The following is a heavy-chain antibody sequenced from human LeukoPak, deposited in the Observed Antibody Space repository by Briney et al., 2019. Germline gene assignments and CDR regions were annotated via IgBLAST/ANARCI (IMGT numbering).Heavy chain of an antibody. V-gene: IGHV3-23*01. CDR2: ISGSGGST. CDR3: AKQLVKKGYSYGCFDY. CDR1: GFTFSSYA. D-gene: IGHD5-18*01. Sequence: GGSLRLSCAASGFTFSSYAMSWVRQAPGKGLEWVSAISGSGGSTYYADSVKGRFTISRDNSKNTLYPQMNSLRAEDTAVYYCAKQLVKKGYSYGCFDYWGQGTLVTVSS. J-gene: IGHJ4*02.